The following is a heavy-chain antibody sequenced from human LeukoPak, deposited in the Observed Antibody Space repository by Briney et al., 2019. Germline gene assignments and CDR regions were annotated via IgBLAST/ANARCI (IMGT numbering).Heavy chain of an antibody. V-gene: IGHV3-11*06. CDR2: ISSSSSYT. Sequence: PGGSLRLSCAASGFTLSDYYMSWIRQAPGKGLEWVSYISSSSSYTNYADSVKGRFTISRDNAKNSLYLQMNSLRAEDTAVYYCARSGSSPPNNWFDPWGQGTLVTVSS. D-gene: IGHD6-13*01. J-gene: IGHJ5*02. CDR3: ARSGSSPPNNWFDP. CDR1: GFTLSDYY.